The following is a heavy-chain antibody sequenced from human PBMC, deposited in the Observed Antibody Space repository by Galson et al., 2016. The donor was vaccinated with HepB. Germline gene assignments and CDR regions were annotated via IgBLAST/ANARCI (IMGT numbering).Heavy chain of an antibody. Sequence: ETLSLTCAVSGYSISGGYYWGWIRQPPGKGLEWIGSIYRSGSTYYNPSLKSRVTISVDTSKNQFSLKVSSVTAADTAVYYCARKGDGYNDYYYYYGMDVWGQGTTVTVSS. CDR3: ARKGDGYNDYYYYYGMDV. CDR1: GYSISGGYY. V-gene: IGHV4-38-2*01. J-gene: IGHJ6*02. CDR2: IYRSGST. D-gene: IGHD5-24*01.